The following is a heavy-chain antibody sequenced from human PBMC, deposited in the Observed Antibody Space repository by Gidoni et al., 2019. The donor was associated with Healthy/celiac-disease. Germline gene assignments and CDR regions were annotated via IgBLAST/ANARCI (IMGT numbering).Heavy chain of an antibody. CDR2: ISSSGSTI. V-gene: IGHV3-48*03. D-gene: IGHD3-22*01. J-gene: IGHJ6*02. CDR1: GFTFSSYE. Sequence: EVQLVESGGGLVQPGGSLRLSCAASGFTFSSYEMNWVRQAPGKGLEWVSYISSSGSTIYYADSVKGRFTISRDNAKNSLYLQMNSLRAEDTAVYYCARVGYYDSSGYPGMDVWGQGTTVTVSS. CDR3: ARVGYYDSSGYPGMDV.